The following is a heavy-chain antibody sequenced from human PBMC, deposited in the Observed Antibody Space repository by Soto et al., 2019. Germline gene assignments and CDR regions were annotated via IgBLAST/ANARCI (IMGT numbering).Heavy chain of an antibody. V-gene: IGHV3-7*01. CDR1: GFTFSSYW. Sequence: EVQLVESGGGLVQPGGSLRLSCGGSGFTFSSYWMSWVRQAPGKGLEWVAIIKEDGSEKYYVDSVKGRFTISRDNAKNSLYLQMNSLRAEDTAVYYCARDQPGPMSYWGQGTLVTVSS. CDR3: ARDQPGPMSY. J-gene: IGHJ4*02. CDR2: IKEDGSEK.